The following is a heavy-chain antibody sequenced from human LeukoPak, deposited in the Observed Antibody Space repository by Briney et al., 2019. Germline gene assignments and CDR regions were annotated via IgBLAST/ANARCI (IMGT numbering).Heavy chain of an antibody. CDR1: GFTLRSEW. J-gene: IGHJ4*02. CDR2: IKPDGGAT. Sequence: PGGSLRLSCAASGFTLRSEWMSWLRQTPEKGLEWVANIKPDGGATAYVDSVKGRFTISRDNAKNSLFLQMNSLRPEDTAVYYCAKVSSDWPEGGYWGQGTLVTVSS. CDR3: AKVSSDWPEGGY. D-gene: IGHD6-19*01. V-gene: IGHV3-7*01.